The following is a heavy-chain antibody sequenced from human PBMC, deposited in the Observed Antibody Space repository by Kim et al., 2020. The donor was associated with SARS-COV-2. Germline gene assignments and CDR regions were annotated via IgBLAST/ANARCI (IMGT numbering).Heavy chain of an antibody. CDR1: GFTFSSYS. V-gene: IGHV3-21*01. Sequence: GGSLRLSCAASGFTFSSYSMNWVRQAPGKGLEWVSSISSSSSYIYYADSVKGRFTISRDNAKNSLYLQMNSLRAEDTAVYYCARDGGEQWLVEYYYYGMDVWGQGTTVTVSS. J-gene: IGHJ6*02. D-gene: IGHD6-19*01. CDR2: ISSSSSYI. CDR3: ARDGGEQWLVEYYYYGMDV.